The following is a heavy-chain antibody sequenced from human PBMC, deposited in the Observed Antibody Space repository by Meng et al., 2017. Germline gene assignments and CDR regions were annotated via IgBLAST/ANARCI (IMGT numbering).Heavy chain of an antibody. CDR2: INPKSGDT. Sequence: VQVVQSGAAVKKPGASVKVSCKPSGYNFPDYYIHWVRRAPGQGLEWMGRINPKSGDTHYAQKFQARVTMTGDTSISTAYMELSGLRSDDTAMYYCARDEDISAAGKLFGDYWGQGTLVTVSS. D-gene: IGHD6-25*01. CDR3: ARDEDISAAGKLFGDY. J-gene: IGHJ4*02. V-gene: IGHV1-2*06. CDR1: GYNFPDYY.